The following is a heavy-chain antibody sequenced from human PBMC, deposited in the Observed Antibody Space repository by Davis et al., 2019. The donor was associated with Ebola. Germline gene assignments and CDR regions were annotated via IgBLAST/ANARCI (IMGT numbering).Heavy chain of an antibody. D-gene: IGHD6-6*01. V-gene: IGHV4-59*05. Sequence: MPSETLSLTCTVPGGSISSYYWSWIRQPPGKGLEWIGSIYYSGSTYYNPSLKSRVTISVDTSKNQFSLKLSSVTAADTAVYYCAISSSSEYYYYYGMDVWGQGTTVTVSS. CDR2: IYYSGST. J-gene: IGHJ6*02. CDR1: GGSISSYY. CDR3: AISSSSEYYYYYGMDV.